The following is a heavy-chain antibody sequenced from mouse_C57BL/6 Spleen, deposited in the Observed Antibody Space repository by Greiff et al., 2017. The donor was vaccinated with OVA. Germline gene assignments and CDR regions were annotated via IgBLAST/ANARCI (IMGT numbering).Heavy chain of an antibody. D-gene: IGHD2-2*01. V-gene: IGHV1-9*01. CDR2: ILPGSGST. CDR1: GYTFTGYW. CDR3: ARCSTMVTTRAY. J-gene: IGHJ3*01. Sequence: VQLQQSGAELMKPGASVKLSCKATGYTFTGYWIEWVKQRPGHGLEWIGEILPGSGSTNYNEKFKGKATFTADTSSNTAYMQLSSLTTEDSASYGCARCSTMVTTRAYWGQGTLVTVSA.